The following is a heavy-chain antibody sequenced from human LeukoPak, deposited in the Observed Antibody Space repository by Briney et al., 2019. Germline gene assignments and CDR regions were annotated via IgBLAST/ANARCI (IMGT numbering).Heavy chain of an antibody. V-gene: IGHV4-38-2*02. CDR1: GYSISSGYY. J-gene: IGHJ4*02. CDR2: IYHSGST. Sequence: SETLSLTCTVSGYSISSGYYWGWIRQPPGKGLEWIGSIYHSGSTYYNPSLKSRVTISVDTSKNQFSLKLSSVTAADTAVYYCARDPPWELLEASDYWGQGTLVTVSS. D-gene: IGHD1-26*01. CDR3: ARDPPWELLEASDY.